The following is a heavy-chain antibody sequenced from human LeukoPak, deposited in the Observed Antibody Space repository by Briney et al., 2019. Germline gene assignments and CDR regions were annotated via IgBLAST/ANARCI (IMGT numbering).Heavy chain of an antibody. J-gene: IGHJ3*02. CDR2: INHSGST. Sequence: SETLSLTCAVYGGSFSGYYWSWIRQPPGKGLEWIGEINHSGSTNYNPSLKSRVTISVDTSKNQFSLKLSSVTAADTAVYYCARVRSLPYYYGSGSYYNPSRDAFDIWGQGTMVTVSS. D-gene: IGHD3-10*01. V-gene: IGHV4-34*01. CDR1: GGSFSGYY. CDR3: ARVRSLPYYYGSGSYYNPSRDAFDI.